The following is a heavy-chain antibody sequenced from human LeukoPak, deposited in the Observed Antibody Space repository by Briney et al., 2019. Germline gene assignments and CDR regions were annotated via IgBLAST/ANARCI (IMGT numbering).Heavy chain of an antibody. J-gene: IGHJ1*01. CDR2: SDNDGST. D-gene: IGHD5-18*01. V-gene: IGHV3-53*01. CDR1: GFTVSSNY. CDR3: VRHDSYIPF. Sequence: TGGSLRLSCAASGFTVSSNYMSWVRQTPGMGLEWVSAISDNDGSTYYTDSVKGRFTISRDNSKDTVYLQMNNLRAADTALYFCVRHDSYIPFWGQGSLVTVSS.